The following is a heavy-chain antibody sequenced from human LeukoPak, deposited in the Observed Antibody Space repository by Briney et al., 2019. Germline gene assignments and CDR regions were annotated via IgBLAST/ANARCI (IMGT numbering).Heavy chain of an antibody. Sequence: GGSLRLSCAASGLTFSSYAMSWVRQAPGKGLEWVSVIYSAGHTYYADSVNGRFTISRDNSKNTLYFQMNSLTDEDTAVYYCARGVGERYFDYWGQGTLVTVSS. D-gene: IGHD3-10*01. CDR3: ARGVGERYFDY. J-gene: IGHJ4*02. CDR2: IYSAGHT. CDR1: GLTFSSYA. V-gene: IGHV3-66*01.